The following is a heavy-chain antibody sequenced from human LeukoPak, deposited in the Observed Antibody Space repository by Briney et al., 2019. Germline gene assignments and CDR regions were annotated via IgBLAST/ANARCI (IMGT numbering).Heavy chain of an antibody. Sequence: GGSLRLSCVASGFAVGSNYMSWVRQAPGKGLEWVSLIYSGGAIRYADSVKGRFTISRDSSRNTLFLQMNDLTVEDTARYYCARRPGNWGQGILVTVSS. J-gene: IGHJ4*02. CDR3: ARRPGN. D-gene: IGHD1-14*01. CDR1: GFAVGSNY. CDR2: IYSGGAI. V-gene: IGHV3-53*01.